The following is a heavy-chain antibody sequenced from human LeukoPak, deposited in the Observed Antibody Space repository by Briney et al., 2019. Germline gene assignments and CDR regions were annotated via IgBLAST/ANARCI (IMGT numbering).Heavy chain of an antibody. Sequence: SETLSLTCTVSGGSISSYYWNWIRQPPGKGLEWIGFIYYSGSTNSGSTKYNPFLESRVTISVDMSKKQLSLELSSVTAADTAMYYCASGYRFDYWGQGTLVTVSS. D-gene: IGHD5-18*01. J-gene: IGHJ4*02. CDR2: IYYSGST. CDR1: GGSISSYY. V-gene: IGHV4-59*01. CDR3: ASGYRFDY.